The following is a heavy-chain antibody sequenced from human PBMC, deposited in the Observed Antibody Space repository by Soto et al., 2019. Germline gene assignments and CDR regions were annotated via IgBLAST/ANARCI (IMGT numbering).Heavy chain of an antibody. D-gene: IGHD6-13*01. V-gene: IGHV1-8*02. Sequence: GASVKVSCKASGYTFINFDISWVRQATGQGLEWMGWMNPGSGKTGYANKFQGRATMTRDASTGTAHLELSSLTSEDTAVYYCARMASAGTLNWFDPWGQGTLVTVSS. CDR3: ARMASAGTLNWFDP. CDR1: GYTFINFD. CDR2: MNPGSGKT. J-gene: IGHJ5*02.